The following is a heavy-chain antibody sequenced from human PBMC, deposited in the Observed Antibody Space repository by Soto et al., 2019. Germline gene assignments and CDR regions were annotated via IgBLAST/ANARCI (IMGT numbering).Heavy chain of an antibody. CDR1: GFTFGDYA. V-gene: IGHV3-49*03. CDR2: IKSKTDGGTT. J-gene: IGHJ4*02. Sequence: GGSLRLSCTASGFTFGDYAMNWFRQAPGKGLEWIGFIKSKTDGGTTDYAAPVKGRFTISRDDSKNTLYLQMNSLKTEDTAVYYCTTDESCGGDCYYDYWGQGTLVTVSS. CDR3: TTDESCGGDCYYDY. D-gene: IGHD2-21*02.